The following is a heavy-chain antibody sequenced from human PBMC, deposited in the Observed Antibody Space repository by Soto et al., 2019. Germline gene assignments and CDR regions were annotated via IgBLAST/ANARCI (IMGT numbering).Heavy chain of an antibody. J-gene: IGHJ6*02. V-gene: IGHV4-38-2*01. Sequence: SETLSLTCAVSGDSIIGIYHWAWIRQSPGRGLEWIASIYHTGTTYYTPSLESRVTISVDTSKNQFSLRLSSVTAADSAVYYCVRGLSLSNTFYYYYAMDVWGQGTTVTVSS. CDR3: VRGLSLSNTFYYYYAMDV. CDR2: IYHTGTT. CDR1: GDSIIGIYH. D-gene: IGHD2-8*01.